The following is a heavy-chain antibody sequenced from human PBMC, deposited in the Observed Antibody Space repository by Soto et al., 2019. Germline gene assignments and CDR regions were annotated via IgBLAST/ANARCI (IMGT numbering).Heavy chain of an antibody. CDR3: ARGAAVAIGY. V-gene: IGHV4-30-2*01. Sequence: SETLSLTCTFSGGSISSGGYSWSWIRQPPGKGLEWIGYIYHSGSTYYNPSLKSRVTILVDRSKNQFSLKLSSVTAADTAVYFCARGAAVAIGYWSQGTLVTVSS. D-gene: IGHD5-12*01. J-gene: IGHJ4*02. CDR1: GGSISSGGYS. CDR2: IYHSGST.